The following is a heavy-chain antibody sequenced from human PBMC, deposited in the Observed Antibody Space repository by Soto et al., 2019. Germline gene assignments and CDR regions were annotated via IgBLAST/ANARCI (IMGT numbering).Heavy chain of an antibody. V-gene: IGHV3-23*01. CDR2: ISGSGAGT. CDR3: AKQDRSGYRPLHY. D-gene: IGHD3-9*01. J-gene: IGHJ4*02. CDR1: GFSFSDYA. Sequence: EVQLLESGGDLVQSGGSLRLSCAASGFSFSDYAMDWVRQAPGKGLEWVSSISGSGAGTYYADSVRDRFTISRDNSKNTLYLQMSSLRAEDTARYYCAKQDRSGYRPLHYWGQGTMFTVSS.